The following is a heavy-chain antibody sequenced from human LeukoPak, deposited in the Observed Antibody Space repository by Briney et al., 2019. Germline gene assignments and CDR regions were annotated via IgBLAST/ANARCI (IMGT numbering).Heavy chain of an antibody. CDR3: ARDIGDYDFWSGDAFDI. J-gene: IGHJ3*02. D-gene: IGHD3-3*01. CDR2: INAGNGNT. CDR1: GYTFTSFA. Sequence: ASVKVSCKASGYTFTSFAIHWVRQAPGQRLEWMGWINAGNGNTKYSQKFQGRVTITRDTSASTAYMELSSLRSEDTAVYYCARDIGDYDFWSGDAFDIWGQGTMVTVSS. V-gene: IGHV1-3*01.